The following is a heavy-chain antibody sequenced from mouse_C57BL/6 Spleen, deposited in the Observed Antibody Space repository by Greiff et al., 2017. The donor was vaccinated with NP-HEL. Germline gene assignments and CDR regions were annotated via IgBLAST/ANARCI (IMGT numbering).Heavy chain of an antibody. CDR1: GFTFSSYG. V-gene: IGHV5-6*01. J-gene: IGHJ1*03. D-gene: IGHD1-1*01. CDR3: ARHYGSSYGYFDV. CDR2: ISSGGSYT. Sequence: EVKLQESGGDLVKPGGSLKLSCAASGFTFSSYGMSWVRQTPDKRLEWVATISSGGSYTYYPDSVKGRFTISRDNAKNTLYLQMSSLKSEDTAMYYCARHYGSSYGYFDVWGTGTTVTVSS.